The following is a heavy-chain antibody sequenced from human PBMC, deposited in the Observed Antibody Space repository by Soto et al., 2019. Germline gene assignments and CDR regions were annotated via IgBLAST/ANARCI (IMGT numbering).Heavy chain of an antibody. Sequence: PSQSLSLTCHIPGDNFSSNSAAWNWMRQSPSKGLECLGRTYYGSKWNTDYAVSVNRRITISPDTSKNQFSLQLKSVTPDDTGVYYRAIDYYESGGYFDCWGQGNWVTVA. J-gene: IGHJ4*02. CDR3: AIDYYESGGYFDC. D-gene: IGHD3-22*01. CDR1: GDNFSSNSAA. CDR2: TYYGSKWNT. V-gene: IGHV6-1*01.